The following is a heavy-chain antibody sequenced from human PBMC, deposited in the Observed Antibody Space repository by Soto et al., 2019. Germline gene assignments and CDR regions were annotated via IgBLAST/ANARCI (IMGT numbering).Heavy chain of an antibody. CDR1: GTSISSSNYY. D-gene: IGHD3-22*01. V-gene: IGHV4-39*01. CDR2: LYYSGST. CDR3: ARHPYYYDGSGYPLYNRFDP. J-gene: IGHJ5*02. Sequence: LSLTCTVSGTSISSSNYYWGWIRQPPGNGLEWIGSLYYSGSTYHNPSLKSRVTISVDTSKNQFSLKLSPVAAADTAVYYCARHPYYYDGSGYPLYNRFDPWGQGILVTVSS.